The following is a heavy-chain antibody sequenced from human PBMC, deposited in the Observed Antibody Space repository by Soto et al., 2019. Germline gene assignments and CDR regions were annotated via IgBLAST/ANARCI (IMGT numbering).Heavy chain of an antibody. V-gene: IGHV3-23*01. J-gene: IGHJ4*02. CDR2: ISGTSGNT. CDR1: GFTFSSYA. D-gene: IGHD3-16*02. CDR3: AKMVGIINRKPSDY. Sequence: VGSLRLSCAASGFTFSSYAMTWVRQAPGKGLEWVSAISGTSGNTYYADSVKGRFTISRDDSKNTLYLQMNSLRAEDTAVYSCAKMVGIINRKPSDYWGQGTLVTVSS.